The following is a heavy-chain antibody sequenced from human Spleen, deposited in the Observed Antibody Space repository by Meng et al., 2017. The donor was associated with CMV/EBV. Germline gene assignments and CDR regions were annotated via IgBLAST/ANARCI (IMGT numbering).Heavy chain of an antibody. Sequence: SGVGVGWIRQPPGKALEWLALIYWNDDKRYSPSLKSRLTITKDTSKNQVVLTMTNMDPVDTATYYCAHSGAYYDFWSGYYKDSHFDYWGQGTLVTVSS. CDR1: SGVG. CDR2: IYWNDDK. J-gene: IGHJ4*02. D-gene: IGHD3-3*01. V-gene: IGHV2-5*01. CDR3: AHSGAYYDFWSGYYKDSHFDY.